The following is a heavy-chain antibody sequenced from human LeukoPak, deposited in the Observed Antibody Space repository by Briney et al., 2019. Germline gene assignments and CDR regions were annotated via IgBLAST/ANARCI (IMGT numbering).Heavy chain of an antibody. CDR1: GFTFSSYA. J-gene: IGHJ4*02. V-gene: IGHV3-23*01. CDR2: ISGSGGST. D-gene: IGHD3-16*02. Sequence: PGGSLRLSCAASGFTFSSYAMSWVRQAPGKGLEWVSAISGSGGSTYYADSVKGRFTISRDSSKNTLYLQMNSLRAEDTAVYYCAKAGNAFGGVIVYSDYWGQGTLVTVSS. CDR3: AKAGNAFGGVIVYSDY.